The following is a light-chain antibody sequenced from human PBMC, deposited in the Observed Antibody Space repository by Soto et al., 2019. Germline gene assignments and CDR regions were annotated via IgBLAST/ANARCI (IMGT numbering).Light chain of an antibody. V-gene: IGLV2-14*03. CDR2: DVT. CDR3: TSYTSSTTRV. CDR1: SSDVDDYNY. J-gene: IGLJ1*01. Sequence: QSALTQPRSVSGSPGQSVTISCTGTSSDVDDYNYVSWYQQHPDTAPKLMIDDVTNRPSGVSTRFSGSKSGNTAYLAISGLQTEDEADYFCTSYTSSTTRVFGTGTKLTVL.